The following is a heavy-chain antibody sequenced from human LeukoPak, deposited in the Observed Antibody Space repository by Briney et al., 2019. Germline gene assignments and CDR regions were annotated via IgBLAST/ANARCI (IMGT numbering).Heavy chain of an antibody. CDR2: IKKDGSEK. V-gene: IGHV3-7*03. CDR3: ARVDPGDYFDY. Sequence: GGSLRLSCAASGFTFSSYWMSWVRQAPGKGLEWVANIKKDGSEKYYVDSVKGRCTISRDNAKNSLYLQMNSLRAEDTAVYYCARVDPGDYFDYWGQGTLVTVSS. D-gene: IGHD4-17*01. CDR1: GFTFSSYW. J-gene: IGHJ4*02.